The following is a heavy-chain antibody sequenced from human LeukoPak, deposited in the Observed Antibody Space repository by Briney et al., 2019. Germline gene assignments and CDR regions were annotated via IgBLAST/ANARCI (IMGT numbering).Heavy chain of an antibody. CDR2: IYYSGST. J-gene: IGHJ4*02. D-gene: IGHD6-19*01. CDR3: ARLSRNPGYSSGWPYFDY. Sequence: SETLSLTXTVSGGSIGSSSYYWGWICQPPGKGLQWIGSIYYSGSTYYNPSLKSRVTISVDTSKNQFSLKLSSVTAADTAVYYCARLSRNPGYSSGWPYFDYWGQGTLVTVSS. V-gene: IGHV4-39*01. CDR1: GGSIGSSSYY.